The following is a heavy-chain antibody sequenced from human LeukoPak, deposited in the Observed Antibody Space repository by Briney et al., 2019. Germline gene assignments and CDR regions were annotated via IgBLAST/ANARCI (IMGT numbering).Heavy chain of an antibody. V-gene: IGHV3-9*01. CDR1: GFTFDDYA. D-gene: IGHD3-22*01. J-gene: IGHJ3*02. CDR2: ISWNSGSI. Sequence: GGSLRLSCAASGFTFDDYAMHWVRQAPGKGLEWVSGISWNSGSIGYADSVKGRFTVSRDNAKNSLYLQMNSLRAEDTALYYCAKALNRDSGYLPAFDIWGQGTMVTVSS. CDR3: AKALNRDSGYLPAFDI.